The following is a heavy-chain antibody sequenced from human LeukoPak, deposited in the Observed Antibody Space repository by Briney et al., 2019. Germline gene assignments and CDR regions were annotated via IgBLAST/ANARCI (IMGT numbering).Heavy chain of an antibody. D-gene: IGHD6-19*01. CDR1: GFTFNSYG. CDR2: ITTSGTTL. V-gene: IGHV3-48*04. Sequence: GGSLRLSCAGSGFTFNSYGMNWVRQAPGKGLEWISYITTSGTTLDYADSVKGRFTISRDNAKNSLYLQMNSLRAEDTAVYYCARPYSSGWDNWFDPWGQGTLVTVSS. J-gene: IGHJ5*02. CDR3: ARPYSSGWDNWFDP.